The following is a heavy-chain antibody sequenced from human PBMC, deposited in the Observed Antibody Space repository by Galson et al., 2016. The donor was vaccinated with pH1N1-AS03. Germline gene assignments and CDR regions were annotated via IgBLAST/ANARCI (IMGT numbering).Heavy chain of an antibody. CDR1: GFIFNNHW. CDR3: ARDGMRGDACDI. V-gene: IGHV3-74*01. Sequence: SLRLSCAASGFIFNNHWMHWVRQPPGEGLVWVSRIDNDGRNPDYADSVKGRFIISRDNAKNTLYLEMNSLRVEDTSVYYCARDGMRGDACDIWGQGTVVTVSP. D-gene: IGHD1-1*01. J-gene: IGHJ3*02. CDR2: IDNDGRNP.